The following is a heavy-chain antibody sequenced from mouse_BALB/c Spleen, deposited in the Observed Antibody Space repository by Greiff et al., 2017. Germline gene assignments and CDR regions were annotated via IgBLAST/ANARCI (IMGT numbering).Heavy chain of an antibody. CDR1: GYSITSGYY. V-gene: IGHV3-6*02. CDR2: ISYDGSN. CDR3: ARAGDGYPSYWYFDV. Sequence: VQLKQSGPGLVKPSQSLSLTCSVTGYSITSGYYWNWIRQFPGNKLEWMGYISYDGSNNYNPSLKNRISITRDTSKNQFFLKLNSVTTEDTATYYCARAGDGYPSYWYFDVWGAGTTVTVSS. D-gene: IGHD2-3*01. J-gene: IGHJ1*01.